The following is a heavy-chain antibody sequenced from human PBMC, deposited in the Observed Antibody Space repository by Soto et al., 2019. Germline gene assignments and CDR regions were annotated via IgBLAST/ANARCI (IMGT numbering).Heavy chain of an antibody. J-gene: IGHJ6*02. CDR3: ARVNFWSGYYLYYYGMDV. CDR1: GGSFSGYY. CDR2: INHSGST. V-gene: IGHV4-34*01. Sequence: PSETLSLTCAVYGGSFSGYYWSWIRQPPGKGLEWIGEINHSGSTNYNPSLKSRVTISVDTSKNQFSLKLSSVTAADTAVYYCARVNFWSGYYLYYYGMDVWGRGTTVTVSS. D-gene: IGHD3-3*01.